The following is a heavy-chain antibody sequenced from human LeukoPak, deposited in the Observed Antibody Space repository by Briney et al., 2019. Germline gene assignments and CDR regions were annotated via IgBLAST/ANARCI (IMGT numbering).Heavy chain of an antibody. Sequence: GESLQISCKGSGYSFTTYWIGWVRPMPGKGLEWMGMIYPGDSDTRYSPSFQGQVTMSADKSISTAYLQWSSLKASDTAMYYCARRGRSSNYFDYWGQGTLVTVSS. D-gene: IGHD6-6*01. J-gene: IGHJ4*02. CDR3: ARRGRSSNYFDY. CDR1: GYSFTTYW. V-gene: IGHV5-51*01. CDR2: IYPGDSDT.